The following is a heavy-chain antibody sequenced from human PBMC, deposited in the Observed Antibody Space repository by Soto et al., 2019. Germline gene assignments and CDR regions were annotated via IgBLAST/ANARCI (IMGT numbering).Heavy chain of an antibody. CDR2: IDPENGET. V-gene: IGHV1-24*01. J-gene: IGHJ5*02. Sequence: ASVKVSCKVSGYTLTELSMHRVRHAPRKEHEKKRGIDPENGETIKAQKFQGRVTMTEDTSTDRAYMELGSLRSEDTAVYYCATVLVLVASDFRYNWFDPWGQGTLVTVSS. CDR3: ATVLVLVASDFRYNWFDP. CDR1: GYTLTELS. D-gene: IGHD2-15*01.